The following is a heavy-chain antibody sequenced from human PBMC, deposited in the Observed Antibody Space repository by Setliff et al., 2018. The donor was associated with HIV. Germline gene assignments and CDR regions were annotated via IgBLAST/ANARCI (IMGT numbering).Heavy chain of an antibody. J-gene: IGHJ4*02. Sequence: GASVKVSCKASGYRSTGFAIHWVRQAPGQRFEWMGWINAGTGNTKYSQKFQDRVTISRDIHANTAYMELSSLRSEDTAIYYCARSLREYSYGSPDYWGPGTLVTVSS. D-gene: IGHD5-18*01. CDR3: ARSLREYSYGSPDY. V-gene: IGHV1-3*01. CDR2: INAGTGNT. CDR1: GYRSTGFA.